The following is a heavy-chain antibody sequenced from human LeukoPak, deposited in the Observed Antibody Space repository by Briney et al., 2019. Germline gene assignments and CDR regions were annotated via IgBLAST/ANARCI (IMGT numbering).Heavy chain of an antibody. D-gene: IGHD1-26*01. CDR1: GFTFRMYA. Sequence: GGSLRLSCAASGFTFRMYAMSWVRQAPGKGLEWVSTISGAGDNTYYADSVKGRFTISRDDSKNTAYLQMNSLKTEDTAVYYCTTRKVGATGTGDYWGQGTLVTVSS. CDR3: TTRKVGATGTGDY. J-gene: IGHJ4*02. CDR2: ISGAGDNT. V-gene: IGHV3-23*01.